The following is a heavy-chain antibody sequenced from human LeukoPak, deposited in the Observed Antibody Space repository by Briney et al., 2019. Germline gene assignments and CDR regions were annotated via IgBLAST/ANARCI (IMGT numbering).Heavy chain of an antibody. D-gene: IGHD1-14*01. CDR2: ITPSDSYT. J-gene: IGHJ4*02. V-gene: IGHV5-10-1*01. Sequence: GESLKISCKASAYSFTTCWISWVRQMPGKGLEWMGRITPSDSYTNYSPSFRGHVTISADKSITTAYLQWSSLRASDTAMYYCATSSGNNPFDYWGQGTLVTVSS. CDR1: AYSFTTCW. CDR3: ATSSGNNPFDY.